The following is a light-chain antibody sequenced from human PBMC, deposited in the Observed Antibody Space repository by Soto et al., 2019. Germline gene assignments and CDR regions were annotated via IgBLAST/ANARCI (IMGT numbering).Light chain of an antibody. CDR3: CSYTRSGTLI. J-gene: IGLJ1*01. CDR2: DVS. V-gene: IGLV2-14*01. CDR1: SGDIGDYNY. Sequence: SALTQPASVSGSPGQSITISCVGTSGDIGDYNYVSWYQQHPGKVPKVIIYDVSNRASGVSYRFSGTKSGNTASLTVSGLQAEDEADYYCCSYTRSGTLIFGTGTKLTVL.